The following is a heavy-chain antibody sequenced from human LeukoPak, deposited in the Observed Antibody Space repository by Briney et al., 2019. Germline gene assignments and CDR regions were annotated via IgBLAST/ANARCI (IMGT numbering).Heavy chain of an antibody. CDR2: ISSSSSYK. V-gene: IGHV3-21*01. J-gene: IGHJ4*02. CDR1: GFTFSSYS. Sequence: GGSLRLSCAASGFTFSSYSMNWVRQAPGKGLEWVSSISSSSSYKYYADSVKGRFTISRDNAKNSLYLQMNSLRAEDTAVYYCARALVSGLTYYYDSSGYAFGYWGQGTLVTVSS. D-gene: IGHD3-22*01. CDR3: ARALVSGLTYYYDSSGYAFGY.